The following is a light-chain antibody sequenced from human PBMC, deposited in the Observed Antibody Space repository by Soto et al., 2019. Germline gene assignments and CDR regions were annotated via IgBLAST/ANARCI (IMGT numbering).Light chain of an antibody. V-gene: IGKV3-11*01. CDR1: QGVVSY. CDR2: DAS. CDR3: QQRRNWPRT. J-gene: IGKJ1*01. Sequence: EIVLTQSPATLSLSPGERATLSCRASQGVVSYLAWYQHKPGQAPRLLIYDASNRATGIPARFSGSGSGTDFTLTISSLEPEDFAVYYCQQRRNWPRTFGQGTKVEIE.